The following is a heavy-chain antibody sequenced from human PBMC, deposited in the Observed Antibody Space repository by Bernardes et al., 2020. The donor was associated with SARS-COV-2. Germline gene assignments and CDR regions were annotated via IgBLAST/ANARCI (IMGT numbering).Heavy chain of an antibody. CDR1: GFTFSGSA. D-gene: IGHD4-17*01. CDR2: IRTKPKGYVT. V-gene: IGHV3-73*01. J-gene: IGHJ4*02. CDR3: TGDYLY. Sequence: GGSLRLSCAASGFTFSGSAIQWVRQPAGRGLEWIGRIRTKPKGYVTTYAASLKGRFVISSDDSMNTAYLQIHSLKAEDTAVYYCTGDYLYWDQGTLVSVSS.